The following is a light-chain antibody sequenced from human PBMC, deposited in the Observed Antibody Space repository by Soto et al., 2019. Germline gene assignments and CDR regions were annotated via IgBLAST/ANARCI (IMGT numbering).Light chain of an antibody. CDR1: SGHSSYA. J-gene: IGLJ3*02. CDR3: QTWGSGINWV. Sequence: QLVLTQSPSASASLGASVKLTCTLSSGHSSYAIAWHQQQPEKGPRYLMKLNSDGSHSKGDGIPDRFSGSSSGAERFLTISSLVSEDEADYYCQTWGSGINWVFGGGTKLTVL. CDR2: LNSDGSH. V-gene: IGLV4-69*01.